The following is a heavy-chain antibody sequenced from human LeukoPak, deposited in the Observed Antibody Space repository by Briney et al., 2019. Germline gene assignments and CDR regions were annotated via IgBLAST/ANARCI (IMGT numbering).Heavy chain of an antibody. Sequence: NPSETLSLTCTVSGGSTSSSSYYWGWIRQPPGKGLEWIGRIYYSGSTSYNPSLKSRVTISVDTSKNQFSLQLSSVTAADTAVYYCARHVLSSGYSFDYWAREPWSPSPQ. V-gene: IGHV4-39*01. D-gene: IGHD3-22*01. CDR2: IYYSGST. J-gene: IGHJ4*02. CDR3: ARHVLSSGYSFDY. CDR1: GGSTSSSSYY.